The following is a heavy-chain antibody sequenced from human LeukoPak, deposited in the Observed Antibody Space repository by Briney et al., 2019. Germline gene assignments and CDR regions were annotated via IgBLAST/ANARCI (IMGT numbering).Heavy chain of an antibody. Sequence: PGGSLRLSCAASAFTFSSYAMSWVRQAPGKGLEWVSAISSSGDGTYYADSVKGRFTISRDNAKNTLYLQTNSLRAEDTAVYYCARVGVGAYHFDSWGQGTLVTVSS. CDR3: ARVGVGAYHFDS. CDR2: ISSSGDGT. J-gene: IGHJ4*02. CDR1: AFTFSSYA. V-gene: IGHV3-23*01. D-gene: IGHD3-10*01.